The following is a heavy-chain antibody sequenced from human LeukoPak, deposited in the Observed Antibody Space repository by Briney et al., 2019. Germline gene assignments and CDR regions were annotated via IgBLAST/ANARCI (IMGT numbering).Heavy chain of an antibody. J-gene: IGHJ3*02. CDR2: IVHSGNT. D-gene: IGHD1-1*01. CDR1: GGSFSGYY. CDR3: ARSGSSTWYKGAFDI. Sequence: SETLSLTCAVCGGSFSGYYWSWIRQPPGKGLEWIGEIVHSGNTKYNPSLKSRVTISVDTSKNQFSLNLTSVTAADTAVYYCARSGSSTWYKGAFDIWGQGTMVTVAS. V-gene: IGHV4-34*12.